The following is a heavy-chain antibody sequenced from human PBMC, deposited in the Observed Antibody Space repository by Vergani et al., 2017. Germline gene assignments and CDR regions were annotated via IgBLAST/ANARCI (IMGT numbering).Heavy chain of an antibody. Sequence: EVQLVESGGGLVKPGGSLRLSCAASGFTFSSYSMNWVRQAPGKGLEWVSSISSSSSYIYYADSVKGRFTISRDNAKNSLYLQMNSLRAEDTAVYYCAKVNDFRYYYCYMDVWGKGTTVTVSS. CDR2: ISSSSSYI. D-gene: IGHD3-3*01. V-gene: IGHV3-21*01. CDR3: AKVNDFRYYYCYMDV. J-gene: IGHJ6*03. CDR1: GFTFSSYS.